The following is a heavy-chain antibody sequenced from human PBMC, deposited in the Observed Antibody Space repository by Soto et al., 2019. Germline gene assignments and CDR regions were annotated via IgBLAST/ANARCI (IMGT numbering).Heavy chain of an antibody. J-gene: IGHJ4*02. CDR2: INGGNGNT. Sequence: QVQLVQSGAEVKKPGASVKVSCKASGYTCTSYAMHWVRQAPGQRLEWMGWINGGNGNTKYSQKFQGRVTITSDTSASTAYMNLSSLRSEDTAVYYCARVVGIAVVDYWGQGTLVTVSS. CDR3: ARVVGIAVVDY. V-gene: IGHV1-3*01. CDR1: GYTCTSYA. D-gene: IGHD6-19*01.